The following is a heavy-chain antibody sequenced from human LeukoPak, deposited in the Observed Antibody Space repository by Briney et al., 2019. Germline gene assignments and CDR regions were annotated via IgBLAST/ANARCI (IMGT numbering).Heavy chain of an antibody. Sequence: GGSLRLSCAASGFTFRNYDIHWVPHATGKGLEWVSGIGTAADAYYIGSVKGRFTISRENAKNSLYLQMNSLRAGDTAVYYCARGSAIVGATGYYNGMDVWGQGTTVTVSS. D-gene: IGHD1-26*01. CDR3: ARGSAIVGATGYYNGMDV. CDR1: GFTFRNYD. J-gene: IGHJ6*02. V-gene: IGHV3-13*01. CDR2: IGTAADA.